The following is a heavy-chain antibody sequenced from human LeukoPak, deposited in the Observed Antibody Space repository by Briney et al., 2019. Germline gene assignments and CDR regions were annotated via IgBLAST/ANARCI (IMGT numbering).Heavy chain of an antibody. CDR3: ARISRSGGSLDY. CDR2: ISSSSSYI. J-gene: IGHJ4*02. V-gene: IGHV3-21*01. Sequence: GGSLRLSCAASGFTFSSYAMSWVRQAPGKGLEWASSISSSSSYIYYADSVKGRFTISRDNAKNSLYLQMNSLRAEDTAVYYCARISRSGGSLDYWGQGTLVTVSS. D-gene: IGHD2-15*01. CDR1: GFTFSSYA.